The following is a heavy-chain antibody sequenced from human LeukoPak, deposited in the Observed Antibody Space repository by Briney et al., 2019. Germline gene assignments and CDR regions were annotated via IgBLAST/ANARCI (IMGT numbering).Heavy chain of an antibody. D-gene: IGHD5/OR15-5a*01. CDR1: GYTFTSYD. CDR3: ARGLRIVSRGTFAY. CDR2: MNPNSGST. J-gene: IGHJ4*02. Sequence: ASVKVSCKASGYTFTSYDINWVRQATGQGLEWMGWMNPNSGSTGYAQKFQGRVTMTRNTSISTAYMELSSLRSEDTAVYYCARGLRIVSRGTFAYWDQGALVTVSS. V-gene: IGHV1-8*01.